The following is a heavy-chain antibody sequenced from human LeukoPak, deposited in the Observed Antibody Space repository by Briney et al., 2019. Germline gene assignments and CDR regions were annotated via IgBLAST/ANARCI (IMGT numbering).Heavy chain of an antibody. J-gene: IGHJ5*01. Sequence: PSETLSLTCSVSGGSISSHYWSWIRQPPGKGLEWIGYIYYSGSTKYDPSLKSRVTISVDTSKNQFSLKLSSVTAADTAVYYCARGGTTVTPGLLWFDPWGQGTLVTVSS. CDR1: GGSISSHY. D-gene: IGHD4-17*01. V-gene: IGHV4-59*11. CDR2: IYYSGST. CDR3: ARGGTTVTPGLLWFDP.